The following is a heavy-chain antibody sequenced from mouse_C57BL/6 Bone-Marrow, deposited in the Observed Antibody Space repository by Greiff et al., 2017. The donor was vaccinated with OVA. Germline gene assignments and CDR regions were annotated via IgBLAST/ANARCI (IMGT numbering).Heavy chain of an antibody. J-gene: IGHJ2*01. CDR2: FYPGSGSI. CDR3: ARHEEEGTAQAFYYFDY. Sequence: VKLQQSGAELVKPGASVKLSCKASGYTFTEYTIHWVKQRSGQGLEWIGWFYPGSGSIKYNEKFKDTATLTADKSSSTVYMVLSRLTSEDSAVYFCARHEEEGTAQAFYYFDYWGQGTTLTVSS. D-gene: IGHD3-2*02. CDR1: GYTFTEYT. V-gene: IGHV1-62-2*01.